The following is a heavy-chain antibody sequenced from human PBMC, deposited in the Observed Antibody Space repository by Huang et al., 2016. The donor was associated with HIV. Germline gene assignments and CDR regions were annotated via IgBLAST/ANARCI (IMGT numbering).Heavy chain of an antibody. D-gene: IGHD6-13*01. J-gene: IGHJ4*02. Sequence: QLQLQESGPGQVKPSETLSLTCTVSGDFISSTNYYWGWIRQSPGKGLEWVGSVYQLGGTNYNPSLKSRVTLSVDTSRNQFSLRLNSVTAADTAVYYCASQHIGAAATWFWGRGTQVAVSS. CDR1: GDFISSTNYY. V-gene: IGHV4-39*01. CDR2: VYQLGGT. CDR3: ASQHIGAAATWF.